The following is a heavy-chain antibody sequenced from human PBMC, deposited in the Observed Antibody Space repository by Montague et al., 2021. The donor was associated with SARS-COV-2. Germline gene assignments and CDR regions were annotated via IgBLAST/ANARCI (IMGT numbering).Heavy chain of an antibody. V-gene: IGHV4-30-2*01. CDR3: ARLGPGPQGEES. CDR2: IFHTGTP. Sequence: TLSLTCSLSGGSISSGGFSWSWIRQPPGKGLEWIGHIFHTGTPHYSPSLKSRVTISVDTSTNQFSLKLSSVTAADTAVYHCARLGPGPQGEESWGQGTVVIVSS. D-gene: IGHD3-16*01. J-gene: IGHJ5*02. CDR1: GGSISSGGFS.